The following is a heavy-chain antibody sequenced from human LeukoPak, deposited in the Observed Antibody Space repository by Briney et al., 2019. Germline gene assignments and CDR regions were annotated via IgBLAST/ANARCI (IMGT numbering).Heavy chain of an antibody. V-gene: IGHV3-23*01. J-gene: IGHJ4*02. CDR2: LSDSAVSS. CDR3: AAGGLRLGELSFPHSYYFDY. CDR1: GFTFSTFA. D-gene: IGHD3-16*02. Sequence: GGSLRLSCAVSGFTFSTFAMNWVRQAPGKGLEWVSSLSDSAVSSYYADSVKGRFTISRDNSKNTLYLQMNSLRAEDTAVYYCAAGGLRLGELSFPHSYYFDYWGQGTLVTVSS.